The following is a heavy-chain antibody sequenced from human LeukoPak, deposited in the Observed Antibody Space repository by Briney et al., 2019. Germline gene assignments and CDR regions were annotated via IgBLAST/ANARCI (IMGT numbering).Heavy chain of an antibody. D-gene: IGHD5-12*01. J-gene: IGHJ4*02. V-gene: IGHV3-11*01. Sequence: GGSLRLSCAASGFTVSSNYMSWIRQAPGKGLEWVSYISSSGSSIYYADSVKGRFTISRDNAKDPLYLQMNSLRAEDTAVYYCARDPGSGYEEHFDYWGQGTLVTVSS. CDR2: ISSSGSSI. CDR3: ARDPGSGYEEHFDY. CDR1: GFTVSSNY.